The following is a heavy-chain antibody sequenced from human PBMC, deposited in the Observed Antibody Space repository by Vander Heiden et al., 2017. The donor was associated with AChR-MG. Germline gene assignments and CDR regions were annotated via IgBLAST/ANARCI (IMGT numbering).Heavy chain of an antibody. J-gene: IGHJ4*02. Sequence: QVQLQQWGAGLLKPSEPLSLTCAVYGGSFSGYYWGWIRQPPGKGLEWIGEINHSGSTNYNPSLKSRVTISVDTSKNQFSLKLSSVTAADTAVYYCARDEGRITIFGVVIMGYFDYWGQGTLVTVSS. CDR2: INHSGST. CDR3: ARDEGRITIFGVVIMGYFDY. CDR1: GGSFSGYY. D-gene: IGHD3-3*01. V-gene: IGHV4-34*01.